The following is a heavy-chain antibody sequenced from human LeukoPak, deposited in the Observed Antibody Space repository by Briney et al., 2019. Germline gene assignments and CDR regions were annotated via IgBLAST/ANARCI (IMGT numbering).Heavy chain of an antibody. V-gene: IGHV3-13*05. Sequence: GGSLRLSCAASGFTFSSYDMHWVRHATGKGLDWVSAIGTAGDPYYPGSVKGRFTISRENAKNSLYLQMNSLRAGDTAVYYCARGHGSGSYLPYGMDVWGKGTTVTVSS. D-gene: IGHD3-10*01. CDR1: GFTFSSYD. CDR3: ARGHGSGSYLPYGMDV. J-gene: IGHJ6*04. CDR2: IGTAGDP.